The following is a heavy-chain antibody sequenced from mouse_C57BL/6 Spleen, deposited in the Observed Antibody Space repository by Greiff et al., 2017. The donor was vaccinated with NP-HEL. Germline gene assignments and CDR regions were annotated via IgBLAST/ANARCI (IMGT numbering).Heavy chain of an antibody. D-gene: IGHD4-1*01. J-gene: IGHJ1*03. V-gene: IGHV1-82*01. Sequence: QVQLQQSGPELVKPGASVKISCKASGYAFSSSWMNWVKQRPGKGLEWIGRIYPGDGDTNYNGKFKGKATLTADKSSSTAYMQLSSLTSEDSAVYFCAREQLGRWYFDVWGTGTTVTVSS. CDR3: AREQLGRWYFDV. CDR2: IYPGDGDT. CDR1: GYAFSSSW.